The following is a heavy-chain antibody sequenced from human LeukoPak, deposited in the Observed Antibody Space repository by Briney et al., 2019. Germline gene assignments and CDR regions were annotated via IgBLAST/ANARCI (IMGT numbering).Heavy chain of an antibody. D-gene: IGHD5-18*01. Sequence: PGGSLRLSCVLSGFTLNTYSIHWVRQAPGKGLEWVAVLSHDGTNKNYADSVRGRFTISRDNSKNTLYLQMNSLRAEDTAVYYCAKVRTSLWIQIFDYWGQGTLVTVSS. CDR3: AKVRTSLWIQIFDY. CDR2: LSHDGTNK. J-gene: IGHJ4*02. V-gene: IGHV3-30*04. CDR1: GFTLNTYS.